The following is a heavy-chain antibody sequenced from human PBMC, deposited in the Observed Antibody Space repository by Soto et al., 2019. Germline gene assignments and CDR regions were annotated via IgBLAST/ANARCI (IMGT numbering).Heavy chain of an antibody. CDR3: ARGYDILSHFDY. CDR2: ISGSGGST. Sequence: EVQLLESGGGLVQPGGYLRLSCATSGFTFSSYAMSWVRQAPGKGLEWVSPISGSGGSTYYADSVKGRFTISRDNSKNTLYLQMNSLRAEDTAVYYCARGYDILSHFDYWGQGTLVTVSS. V-gene: IGHV3-23*01. J-gene: IGHJ4*02. CDR1: GFTFSSYA. D-gene: IGHD3-9*01.